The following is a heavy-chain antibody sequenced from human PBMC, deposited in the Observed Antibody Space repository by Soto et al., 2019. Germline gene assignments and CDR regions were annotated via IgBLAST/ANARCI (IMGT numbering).Heavy chain of an antibody. CDR1: GYTFTGYY. D-gene: IGHD3-9*01. Sequence: QVQLVQSGAEVKKPGASVKVSCKASGYTFTGYYMHWVRQAPGQGLEWMGWINPNSGGTNYAQKFQGRVTMTRDTSISTAYRELSRLRSDDTAVYYCARRVGDYDILTGPFDPWGQGTLVTVSS. CDR3: ARRVGDYDILTGPFDP. CDR2: INPNSGGT. V-gene: IGHV1-2*02. J-gene: IGHJ5*02.